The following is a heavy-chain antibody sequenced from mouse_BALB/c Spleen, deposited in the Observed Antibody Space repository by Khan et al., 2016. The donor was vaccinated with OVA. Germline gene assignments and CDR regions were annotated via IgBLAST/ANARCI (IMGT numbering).Heavy chain of an antibody. V-gene: IGHV2-6-4*01. CDR2: IWGGGGT. D-gene: IGHD2-14*01. J-gene: IGHJ4*01. CDR3: AGAYYRYDGYCAMDY. Sequence: QMQLEESGPGLVAPSQSLSITCTVSGFSLSRYNIHWVRQPPGKGLEWLGMIWGGGGTDYNSTLKSRLSISKDNSKSQVFLKMNSLQTGDTSMYYCAGAYYRYDGYCAMDYWGQGTSGTVSS. CDR1: GFSLSRYN.